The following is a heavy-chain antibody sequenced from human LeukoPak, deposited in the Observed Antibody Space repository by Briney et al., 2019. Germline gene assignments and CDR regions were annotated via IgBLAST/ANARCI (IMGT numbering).Heavy chain of an antibody. J-gene: IGHJ6*03. CDR1: GGSISSNNW. CDR3: ARLTQTLSITMIVVDYYYYYMDV. Sequence: PSGTLSLTCAVSGGSISSNNWWSWVRQPPGKGLEWIGEIYHSGSTNYNPSLKSRVTISVDTSKNQFSLKLSSVTAADTAVYYCARLTQTLSITMIVVDYYYYYMDVWGKGTTVTISS. V-gene: IGHV4-4*02. CDR2: IYHSGST. D-gene: IGHD3-22*01.